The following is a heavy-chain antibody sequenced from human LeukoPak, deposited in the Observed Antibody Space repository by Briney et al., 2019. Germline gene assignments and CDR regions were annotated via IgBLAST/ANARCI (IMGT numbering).Heavy chain of an antibody. V-gene: IGHV3-21*01. D-gene: IGHD1-14*01. J-gene: IGHJ6*03. CDR1: GFTFSSYS. Sequence: GGSLRLSCVASGFTFSSYSMNWVRQAPGKGLEWVSSVSSSSTYIYYADSVKGRFTISRDNAKNSLYLQMNSLRAEDTAVYYCARGGYTRNQYYMDVWGKGTTVTVSS. CDR2: VSSSSTYI. CDR3: ARGGYTRNQYYMDV.